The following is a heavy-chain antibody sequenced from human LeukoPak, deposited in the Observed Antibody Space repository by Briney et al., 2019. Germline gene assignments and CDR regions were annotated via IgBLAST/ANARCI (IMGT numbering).Heavy chain of an antibody. Sequence: GGSLRLSCAASGFSFSSYSMNWVRQAPGKGLEWVSSISSSSYIYYADSVKGRFTISRDNAKNSLYPQMNSLRAEDTAVYYCATLVATDLYGMDVWGKGTTVTVSS. V-gene: IGHV3-21*01. CDR1: GFSFSSYS. J-gene: IGHJ6*04. D-gene: IGHD5-12*01. CDR3: ATLVATDLYGMDV. CDR2: ISSSSYI.